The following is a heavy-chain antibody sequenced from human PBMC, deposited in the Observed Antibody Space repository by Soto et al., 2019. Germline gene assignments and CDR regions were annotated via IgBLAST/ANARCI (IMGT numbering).Heavy chain of an antibody. V-gene: IGHV1-69*12. CDR3: ARGARFLEWLSFDH. J-gene: IGHJ4*02. D-gene: IGHD3-3*01. CDR2: IIPIFGTA. Sequence: QVQLEQSGAEVKTLGSSVKVSCKASGDTFNRYAISWVRQAPGQGLEWMGGIIPIFGTANYAPKFQDRVTITADDSTSTAYMELTSLKSEDTAVYFCARGARFLEWLSFDHWGQGTLVTVSS. CDR1: GDTFNRYA.